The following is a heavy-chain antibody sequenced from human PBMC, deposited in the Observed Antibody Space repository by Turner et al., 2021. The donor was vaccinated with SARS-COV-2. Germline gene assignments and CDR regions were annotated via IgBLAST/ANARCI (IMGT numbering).Heavy chain of an antibody. CDR2: IDSGGST. Sequence: EVQLVESGGGFIQPGGSLRLSCASSGFTVSSNYIGWVRQAPVQWRECVSVIDSGGSTYYADSVKCRFTISRDNSKNSLYLQMISLRAEDTAVYYCARDLMEVGGMDVWGQGTTVTVSS. V-gene: IGHV3-53*01. CDR1: GFTVSSNY. D-gene: IGHD3-3*01. CDR3: ARDLMEVGGMDV. J-gene: IGHJ6*02.